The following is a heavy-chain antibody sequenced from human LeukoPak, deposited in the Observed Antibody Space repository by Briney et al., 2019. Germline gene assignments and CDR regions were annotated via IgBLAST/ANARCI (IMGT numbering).Heavy chain of an antibody. D-gene: IGHD6-19*01. CDR2: IKQDGSEK. J-gene: IGHJ3*02. Sequence: PGGSLRLSCAASQFTFSSYWMNWVRQAPEKGLEWVANIKQDGSEKYYVDSVKGRFTISRDNAKNSLYLQMNSLRAEDTAVYYCARGYTSPWDRAFDIWGQGTMVTVSS. CDR1: QFTFSSYW. CDR3: ARGYTSPWDRAFDI. V-gene: IGHV3-7*01.